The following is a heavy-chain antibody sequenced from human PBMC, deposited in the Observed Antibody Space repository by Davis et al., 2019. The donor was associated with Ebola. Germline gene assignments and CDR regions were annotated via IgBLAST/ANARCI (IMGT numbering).Heavy chain of an antibody. CDR2: IYHSGST. D-gene: IGHD2-21*01. V-gene: IGHV4-4*02. J-gene: IGHJ5*02. CDR3: ARVNIVVVIAQGWFDP. Sequence: MPSETLSLTCAVSGGSISSSNWWSWIRQPPGTGLEWTGEIYHSGSTNYNPSLKSRVTISVDKSKNQFSLKLSSVTAADTAVYYCARVNIVVVIAQGWFDPWGQGTLVTVSS. CDR1: GGSISSSNW.